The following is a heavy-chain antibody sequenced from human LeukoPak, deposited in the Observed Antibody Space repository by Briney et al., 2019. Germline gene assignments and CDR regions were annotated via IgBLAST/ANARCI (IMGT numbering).Heavy chain of an antibody. D-gene: IGHD4-11*01. J-gene: IGHJ4*02. CDR1: GGSISTYY. Sequence: SETLSLTCTVSGGSISTYYWNWIRQPAGKGLEWIGHILTSGSTNYNPSLKSRVTMSAHTSKNQLSLNLNSVTAADTAVYYCAREDSNYHYFDYWGQGTLVTVSS. V-gene: IGHV4-4*07. CDR3: AREDSNYHYFDY. CDR2: ILTSGST.